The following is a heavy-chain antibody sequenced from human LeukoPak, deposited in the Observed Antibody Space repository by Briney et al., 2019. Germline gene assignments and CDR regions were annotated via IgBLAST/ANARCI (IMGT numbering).Heavy chain of an antibody. J-gene: IGHJ6*03. CDR1: GGSISTNY. CDR2: ISYGGNT. V-gene: IGHV4-39*01. Sequence: SETLSLTCTVSGGSISTNYWGWIRRPPGKGLEWIGTISYGGNTFFNPSLKSRVTLSVDTSRNQFSLSLKSVTAADTGIYYCARPRTGPLYYMDIWGKGTTVTVSS. CDR3: ARPRTGPLYYMDI. D-gene: IGHD1/OR15-1a*01.